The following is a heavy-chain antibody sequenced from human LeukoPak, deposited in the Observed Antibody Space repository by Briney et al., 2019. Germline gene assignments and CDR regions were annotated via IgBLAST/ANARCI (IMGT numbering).Heavy chain of an antibody. V-gene: IGHV3-21*01. CDR1: GITFSRYS. D-gene: IGHD7-27*01. Sequence: GGSLRLSCVASGITFSRYSMNWVRQAPGKGLEWVSSISSGSTYKYYADSLKGRFTVSRDNAKNSLYLQMNSLRAEDTAVYYCARDLNWETYWGQGTLVSVSS. J-gene: IGHJ4*02. CDR2: ISSGSTYK. CDR3: ARDLNWETY.